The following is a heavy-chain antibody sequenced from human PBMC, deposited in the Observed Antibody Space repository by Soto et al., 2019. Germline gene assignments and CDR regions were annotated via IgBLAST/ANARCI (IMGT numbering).Heavy chain of an antibody. V-gene: IGHV4-39*01. CDR3: ARHYYGSGSYYKPKPPSVNWFDP. CDR2: IYYSGST. D-gene: IGHD3-10*01. Sequence: SETLSLTCTVSGGSIISSSYYWVWIRQPPGKGLEWIGSIYYSGSTYYNPSLKSRVTISVDTSKNQFSLKLSSVTAADTAVYYCARHYYGSGSYYKPKPPSVNWFDPWGQGTLVTVSS. J-gene: IGHJ5*02. CDR1: GGSIISSSYY.